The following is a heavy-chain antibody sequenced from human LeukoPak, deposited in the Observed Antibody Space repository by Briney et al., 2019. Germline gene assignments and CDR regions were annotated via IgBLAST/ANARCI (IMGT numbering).Heavy chain of an antibody. V-gene: IGHV3-7*01. CDR2: IRHDGSQT. Sequence: GGSLRLSCAASGFIFTDSWMSWVRQAPGKGLEWVANIRHDGSQTYYLGSVKGRFTISRDNAKNEVYLEMNNLRGADTAVYYCATGANLFQFWGQGTLVTVSS. CDR3: ATGANLFQF. J-gene: IGHJ4*02. D-gene: IGHD1-14*01. CDR1: GFIFTDSW.